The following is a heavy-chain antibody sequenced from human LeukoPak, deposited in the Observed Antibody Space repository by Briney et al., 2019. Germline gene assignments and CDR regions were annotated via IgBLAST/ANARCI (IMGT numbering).Heavy chain of an antibody. V-gene: IGHV4-34*01. CDR1: GGSFSGYY. J-gene: IGHJ6*02. CDR3: ASRTAYYYYYGMDV. Sequence: SETLSLTCAVYGGSFSGYYWSWIRQPPGKGLEWIGEINHSGCTNYNPSLKSRVTISVDTSKNQFSLKLSSVTAADTAVYYCASRTAYYYYYGMDVWGQVTTVTDCS. CDR2: INHSGCT.